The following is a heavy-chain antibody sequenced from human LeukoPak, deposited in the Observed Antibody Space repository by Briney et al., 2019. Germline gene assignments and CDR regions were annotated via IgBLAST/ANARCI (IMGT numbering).Heavy chain of an antibody. CDR1: SGSKSSTSYY. J-gene: IGHJ3*01. Sequence: SETLSLTCAVSSGSKSSTSYYRAWIRQPPGKGLECIGTIYYSGSPYHNPSLKSRVTMSVDTSRNQFSLKLSSVDAADTAVYYCAKAGVRYFDSSGLYAFDFWGQGTTVTVSS. CDR2: IYYSGSP. V-gene: IGHV4-39*01. CDR3: AKAGVRYFDSSGLYAFDF. D-gene: IGHD3-22*01.